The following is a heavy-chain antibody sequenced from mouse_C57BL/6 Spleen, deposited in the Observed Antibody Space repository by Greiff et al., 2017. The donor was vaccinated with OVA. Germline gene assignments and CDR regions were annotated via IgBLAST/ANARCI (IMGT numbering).Heavy chain of an antibody. J-gene: IGHJ4*01. Sequence: QVQLKQPGAELVMPGASVKLSCKASGYTFTSYWMHWVKQRPGQGLEWIGEIDPSDSYTNYNQKFKGKSTLTVDKSSSTAYMQLSSLTSEDSAVYYCARVGSSYYYSMDYWGQGTSVTVSS. CDR1: GYTFTSYW. CDR2: IDPSDSYT. D-gene: IGHD1-1*01. CDR3: ARVGSSYYYSMDY. V-gene: IGHV1-69*01.